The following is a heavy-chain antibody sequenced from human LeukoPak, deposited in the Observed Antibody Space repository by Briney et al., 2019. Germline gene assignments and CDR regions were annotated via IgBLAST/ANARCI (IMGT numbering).Heavy chain of an antibody. CDR3: ARVHSQWLVLNY. Sequence: GASVNVSLKSSVYTFTSYDIHWVRPATAQGGEWMGWMNPNSGNTGYAQKFQGRVTMTRNTSISTAYMELSSLRSEDTAVYYCARVHSQWLVLNYWGQGTLVTVSS. V-gene: IGHV1-8*01. D-gene: IGHD6-19*01. CDR2: MNPNSGNT. CDR1: VYTFTSYD. J-gene: IGHJ4*02.